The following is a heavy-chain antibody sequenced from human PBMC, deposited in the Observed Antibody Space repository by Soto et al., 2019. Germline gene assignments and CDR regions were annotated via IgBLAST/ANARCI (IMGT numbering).Heavy chain of an antibody. CDR3: ARFRQYGSGSYYDY. CDR1: GGSISSYY. Sequence: PSETLSLTCTVSGGSISSYYCSWIRQPPGKGLEWIGYIYYSGSTNYNPSLKSRVTISVDTSKNQFSLKLSSVTAADTAVYYCARFRQYGSGSYYDYWGQGTLVTVSS. CDR2: IYYSGST. V-gene: IGHV4-59*01. J-gene: IGHJ4*02. D-gene: IGHD3-10*01.